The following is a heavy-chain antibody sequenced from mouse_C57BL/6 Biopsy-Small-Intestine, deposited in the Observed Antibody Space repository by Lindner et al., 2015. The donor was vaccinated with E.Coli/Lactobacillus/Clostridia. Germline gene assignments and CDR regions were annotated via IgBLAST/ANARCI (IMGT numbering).Heavy chain of an antibody. Sequence: SVKVSCKVSGNTLIELSMHWVRQAPGKGLEWMGGFDPEDGETIYAQKFQGRVTMTEDTSTDTAYMELSSLRSEDTAVYYCATDQTPIRWLQFGAFGIWGQGTVVTVSS. D-gene: IGHD1-1*02. V-gene: IGHV1-18*01. CDR1: GNTLIELS. CDR2: FDPEDGET. J-gene: IGHJ3*01. CDR3: ATDQTPIRWLQFGAFGI.